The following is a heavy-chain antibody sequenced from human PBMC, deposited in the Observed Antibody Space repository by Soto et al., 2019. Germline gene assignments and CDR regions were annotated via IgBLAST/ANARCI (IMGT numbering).Heavy chain of an antibody. D-gene: IGHD4-17*01. V-gene: IGHV4-34*01. CDR1: GGSFSGYY. Sequence: SETLSLTCAVYGGSFSGYYWSWIRQPPGKGLEWIGEINHSGSTNYNPSLKSRVTISVDTSKNQFSLKLSSVTAADTAVYYCARGRIDYGDYGARGIGYWGQGTLVTVSS. J-gene: IGHJ4*02. CDR2: INHSGST. CDR3: ARGRIDYGDYGARGIGY.